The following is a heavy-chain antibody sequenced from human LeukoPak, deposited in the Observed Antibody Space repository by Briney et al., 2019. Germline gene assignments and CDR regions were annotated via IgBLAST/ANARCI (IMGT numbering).Heavy chain of an antibody. J-gene: IGHJ4*02. CDR3: ARDYGDY. CDR2: INQVGNET. Sequence: LPGGSLRLSCAPSGFTFSSYWMTWVRQAPGRGLEWVANINQVGNETYYVDSVKGRFAISRDNAKNSLFLQMNSLRAEDTAVYYCARDYGDYWGQRTLVTVSS. CDR1: GFTFSSYW. V-gene: IGHV3-7*01. D-gene: IGHD3-10*01.